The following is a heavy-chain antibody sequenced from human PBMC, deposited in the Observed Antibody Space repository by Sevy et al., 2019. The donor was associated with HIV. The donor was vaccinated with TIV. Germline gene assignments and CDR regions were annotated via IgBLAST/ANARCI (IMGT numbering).Heavy chain of an antibody. CDR3: AGGDTTMITDLDY. V-gene: IGHV3-23*01. D-gene: IGHD3-16*01. CDR1: GLTLTTTG. Sequence: GGSLRLSCAASGLTLTTTGMSWVRQAPGKGLEWVAGVTSDGTTYYADSVGDRFTVSRDNSTNTLYLQLNSLRADDTAVFYCAGGDTTMITDLDYWGQGTLVTVSS. J-gene: IGHJ4*02. CDR2: VTSDGTT.